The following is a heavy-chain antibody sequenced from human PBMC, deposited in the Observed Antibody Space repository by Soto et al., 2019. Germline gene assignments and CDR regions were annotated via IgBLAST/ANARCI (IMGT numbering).Heavy chain of an antibody. V-gene: IGHV3-48*02. CDR1: GFTFSVYS. CDR3: ARSVEGHFDY. Sequence: EVQLVESGGDLVQRGGSLRLSCVASGFTFSVYSMNWGRQAPGKGLEWFSYITSDTKTIKYADSVKGRFTISRDNAKNSVYLQMNSLRDEYTAVYYCARSVEGHFDYWGQGTVVTVSS. CDR2: ITSDTKTI. D-gene: IGHD6-19*01. J-gene: IGHJ4*02.